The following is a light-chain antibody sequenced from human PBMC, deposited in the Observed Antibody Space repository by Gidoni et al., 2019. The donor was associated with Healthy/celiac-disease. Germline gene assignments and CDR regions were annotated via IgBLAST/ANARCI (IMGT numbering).Light chain of an antibody. J-gene: IGLJ3*02. Sequence: QLVLTQSPSASASLGASVKITCTLSRGNSSEPIAWHQQGLQKGPRFLMNLKSDGTNNKGDGIPERFSGSISGAERSLIISSLQSEDEADYYCQTWITGIQVFGGGTKLTVL. CDR2: LKSDGTN. V-gene: IGLV4-69*01. CDR3: QTWITGIQV. CDR1: RGNSSEP.